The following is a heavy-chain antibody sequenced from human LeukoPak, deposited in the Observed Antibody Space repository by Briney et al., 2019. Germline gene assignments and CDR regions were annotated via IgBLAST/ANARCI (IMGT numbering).Heavy chain of an antibody. J-gene: IGHJ3*02. CDR1: GGSISGYY. Sequence: SETLSLTCTVSGGSISGYYWSWIRQSPGKGLVWIGYIYYSGSTNYSPSLKSRVTISIDMSRNQFSLKLSSVTAADTALYYCARHFTYYYDSSGYPRDAFDIWGQGTTVTVSS. V-gene: IGHV4-59*08. CDR2: IYYSGST. CDR3: ARHFTYYYDSSGYPRDAFDI. D-gene: IGHD3-22*01.